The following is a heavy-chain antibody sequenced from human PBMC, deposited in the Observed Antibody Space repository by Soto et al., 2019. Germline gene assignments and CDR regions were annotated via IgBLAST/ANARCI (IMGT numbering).Heavy chain of an antibody. J-gene: IGHJ6*02. Sequence: GGSLRLSCSASGFTFSTYAMHWVRQAPGKALEYVSGIGGDGRSTNYADSVKGRFTISRDNSKTSLYLQMSSLRPEDTAVYFCVKDHGDYTQYYYYYYGLDVWGQGTTVTVSS. CDR1: GFTFSTYA. CDR2: IGGDGRST. D-gene: IGHD4-17*01. CDR3: VKDHGDYTQYYYYYYGLDV. V-gene: IGHV3-64D*06.